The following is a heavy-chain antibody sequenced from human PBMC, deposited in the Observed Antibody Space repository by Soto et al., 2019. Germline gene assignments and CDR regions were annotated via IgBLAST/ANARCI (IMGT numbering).Heavy chain of an antibody. CDR3: ARDPGWELPNYFDH. D-gene: IGHD1-26*01. V-gene: IGHV3-48*01. CDR2: ISSSSSTM. CDR1: GFTFNTYS. J-gene: IGHJ4*02. Sequence: EVQLVESGGGLVQPGGSLRLSCAASGFTFNTYSMNWVRQAPGKGLEWVSYISSSSSTMYYADSVKGRFTISRDNAKNSLFLHMNSLRAEDTAVYYCARDPGWELPNYFDHWAQGTLVTVSS.